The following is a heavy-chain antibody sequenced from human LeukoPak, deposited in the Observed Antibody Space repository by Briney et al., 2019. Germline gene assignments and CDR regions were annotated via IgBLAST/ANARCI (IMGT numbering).Heavy chain of an antibody. J-gene: IGHJ6*03. CDR3: AKDPGAYYYYYYMDV. Sequence: GGSLRLSCAASGFTFSSYAMSWVRQAPGKGLEWVSAISGSGGSTYYADSVKGRFTISRDNSKNTLYLQMNSLGAEDTAVYYCAKDPGAYYYYYYMDVWGKGTTVTVSS. D-gene: IGHD4-17*01. CDR2: ISGSGGST. CDR1: GFTFSSYA. V-gene: IGHV3-23*01.